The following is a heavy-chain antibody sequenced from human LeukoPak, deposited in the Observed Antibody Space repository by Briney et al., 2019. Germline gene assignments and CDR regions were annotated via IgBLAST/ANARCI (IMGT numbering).Heavy chain of an antibody. CDR3: AKDQKWGYYYYMDV. CDR1: GSTFSSYG. J-gene: IGHJ6*03. CDR2: IQYDGSNQ. V-gene: IGHV3-30*02. Sequence: PGGSLRLSCAASGSTFSSYGMHWVRQAPGKGLEWVAYIQYDGSNQQYADSVKGRFSISRDNSKNILYLQMNSLRAEDTAVYYCAKDQKWGYYYYMDVWGKGTTVTISS. D-gene: IGHD2-8*01.